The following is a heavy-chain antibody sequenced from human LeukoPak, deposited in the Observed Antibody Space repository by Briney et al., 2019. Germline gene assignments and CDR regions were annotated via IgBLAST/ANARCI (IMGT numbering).Heavy chain of an antibody. V-gene: IGHV3-11*04. CDR2: ISSSGSTT. Sequence: GGSLRLSCAASGFTFSDYYMSWIRQAPGKGLEWVSYISSSGSTTYYADSVKGRFTISRDNAKNSLYLQMNSLRAEDTAVYYCARATTYYYDSSVGYWGQGTLVTVSS. J-gene: IGHJ4*02. CDR1: GFTFSDYY. CDR3: ARATTYYYDSSVGY. D-gene: IGHD3-22*01.